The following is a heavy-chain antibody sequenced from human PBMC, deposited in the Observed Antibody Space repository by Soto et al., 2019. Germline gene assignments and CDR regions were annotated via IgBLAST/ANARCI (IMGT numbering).Heavy chain of an antibody. J-gene: IGHJ4*02. V-gene: IGHV1-18*01. CDR1: GYTFTSYG. CDR3: ARALLRYFDSLSPVDY. D-gene: IGHD3-9*01. CDR2: ISAYNGNK. Sequence: QVQLVQSGAEVKKPGASVKVSCKASGYTFTSYGISWVRQAPGQGLEWMGWISAYNGNKNYAQKLQGRVTMTTDTSTSTAYMELRSLRSDDTAVYYCARALLRYFDSLSPVDYWGQGTLVTVSS.